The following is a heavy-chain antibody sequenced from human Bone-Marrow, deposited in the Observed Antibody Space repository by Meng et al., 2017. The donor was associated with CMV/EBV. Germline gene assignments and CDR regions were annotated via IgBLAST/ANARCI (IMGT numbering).Heavy chain of an antibody. CDR2: INPNSGGT. J-gene: IGHJ4*02. Sequence: ASVKVSCKASGYTFTGYYMHWVRQAPGQGLEWMGWINPNSGGTNYAQKFQGRVTMTRDTSISTAYMELSRLRSDDTAVYYCARAGGYCSSTSCYTPDYWGQGTLDTVPS. V-gene: IGHV1-2*02. D-gene: IGHD2-2*02. CDR3: ARAGGYCSSTSCYTPDY. CDR1: GYTFTGYY.